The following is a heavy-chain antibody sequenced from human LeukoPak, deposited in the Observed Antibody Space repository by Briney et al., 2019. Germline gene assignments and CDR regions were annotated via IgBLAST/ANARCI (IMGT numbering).Heavy chain of an antibody. J-gene: IGHJ6*03. Sequence: GRSLRLSCAASGFTFSSYAMSWVRQAPGKGLEWVSAISGSGGSTYYADSVKGRFTISRDNSKNTLYLQMNSLRAEDTAVYYCANTDFWSGLYYYMDVWGKGTTVTVSS. V-gene: IGHV3-23*01. CDR3: ANTDFWSGLYYYMDV. D-gene: IGHD3-3*01. CDR1: GFTFSSYA. CDR2: ISGSGGST.